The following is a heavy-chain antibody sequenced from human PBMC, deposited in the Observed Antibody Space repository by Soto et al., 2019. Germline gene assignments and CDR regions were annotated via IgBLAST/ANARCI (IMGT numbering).Heavy chain of an antibody. Sequence: ASVRVSCKASGYTFTSYGISWVRQAPGQGLEWMGWISAYNGNTNYAQKLQGRVTMTTDTSTSTAYMELRSLRSEDTAVYYCAKDKNQVVTDAVDIWGQGTMVTVSS. V-gene: IGHV1-18*01. CDR1: GYTFTSYG. D-gene: IGHD3-22*01. J-gene: IGHJ3*02. CDR2: ISAYNGNT. CDR3: AKDKNQVVTDAVDI.